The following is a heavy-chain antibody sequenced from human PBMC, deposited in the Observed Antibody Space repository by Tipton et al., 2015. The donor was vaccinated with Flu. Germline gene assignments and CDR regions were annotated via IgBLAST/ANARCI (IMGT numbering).Heavy chain of an antibody. Sequence: SLRLSCTASGFTFSRYSLNWVRQAPGKGPECISSISSNGSYIYYKDSMKGRLTISRDNAKNSLYLQMNSLRAEDTAVYYCAREGGVIVSDIDAFDIWGQGTMVTVSS. CDR2: ISSNGSYI. D-gene: IGHD2-8*02. CDR1: GFTFSRYS. J-gene: IGHJ3*02. V-gene: IGHV3-21*06. CDR3: AREGGVIVSDIDAFDI.